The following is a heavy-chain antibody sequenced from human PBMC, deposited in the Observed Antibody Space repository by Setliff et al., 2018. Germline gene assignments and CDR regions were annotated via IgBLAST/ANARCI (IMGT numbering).Heavy chain of an antibody. V-gene: IGHV1-69*05. D-gene: IGHD5-18*01. CDR2: TIPMFGTT. CDR3: ARAPLESGYYYGQGHYFDN. J-gene: IGHJ4*02. Sequence: GASVKVSCKASGGSFSSYGITWVRQAPGQGLEWMGGTIPMFGTTNYAQKFQGRVTIITDESTSTAYMELSSLRSEDTAVYYCARAPLESGYYYGQGHYFDNWGQGTLVTVSS. CDR1: GGSFSSYG.